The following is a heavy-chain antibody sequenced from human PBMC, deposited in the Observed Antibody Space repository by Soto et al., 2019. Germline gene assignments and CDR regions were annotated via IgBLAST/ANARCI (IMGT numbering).Heavy chain of an antibody. D-gene: IGHD3-3*01. J-gene: IGHJ6*02. V-gene: IGHV1-2*04. Sequence: ASVKVSCKASGYTFTGYYMHWVRQAPGQGLEWMGWINPNSGGTNYAQKFQGWVTMTRDTSISTAYMELSRLRSDDTAVYYCARDSPTYYDFWSGSSDGMYVWGQGSTVTVSS. CDR3: ARDSPTYYDFWSGSSDGMYV. CDR1: GYTFTGYY. CDR2: INPNSGGT.